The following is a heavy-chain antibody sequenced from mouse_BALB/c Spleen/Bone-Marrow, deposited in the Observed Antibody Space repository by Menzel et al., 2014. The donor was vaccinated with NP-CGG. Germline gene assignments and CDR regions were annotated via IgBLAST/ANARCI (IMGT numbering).Heavy chain of an antibody. CDR1: GYNFISYW. V-gene: IGHV1-7*01. CDR2: INPSTGYT. CDR3: AKNYDYGGGYYAMDY. J-gene: IGHJ4*01. Sequence: QVQLQQPGAELAKPGASVKMSCKASGYNFISYWMHWVKQRPGQGLEWIGYINPSTGYTEYNQKFNDKATLTAAKSSTKAYRKVSSLTSKDSAVDYSAKNYDYGGGYYAMDYWGQGTSVTVSS. D-gene: IGHD2-4*01.